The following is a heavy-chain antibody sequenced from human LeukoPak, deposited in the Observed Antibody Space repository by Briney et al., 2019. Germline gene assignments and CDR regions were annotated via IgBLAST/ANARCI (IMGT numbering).Heavy chain of an antibody. CDR1: GFTFSSYW. V-gene: IGHV3-74*01. CDR3: ARVGSVLLGYYMDV. Sequence: GGSLRLSCAASGFTFSSYWMHWVRQAPGKRLVWVSRINSDGSSTSYADSVKGRFTISRDNAKNTLYLQMNSLRAEDTAVYYCARVGSVLLGYYMDVWGKGTTVTISS. CDR2: INSDGSST. J-gene: IGHJ6*03. D-gene: IGHD1-26*01.